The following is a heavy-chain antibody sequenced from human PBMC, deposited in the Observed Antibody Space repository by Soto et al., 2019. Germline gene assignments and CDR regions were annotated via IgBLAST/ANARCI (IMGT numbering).Heavy chain of an antibody. CDR2: IKTDGSEK. Sequence: VQLVESGGGLVQPGGSLRLSCAASGFTFSDYWMSWVRQAPGKGLECVANIKTDGSEKYYVDPVKGRFTISRDNAKNSLYLQMHSLRAEDTAVYYCASSMGRGGNDYWGQGTLVAVSS. CDR3: ASSMGRGGNDY. D-gene: IGHD3-10*01. V-gene: IGHV3-7*05. CDR1: GFTFSDYW. J-gene: IGHJ4*02.